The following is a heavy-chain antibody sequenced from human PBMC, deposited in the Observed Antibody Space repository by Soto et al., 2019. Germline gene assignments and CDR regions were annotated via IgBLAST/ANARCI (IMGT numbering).Heavy chain of an antibody. CDR1: GNSFTTYY. CDR2: INPSGGRT. CDR3: AGLYHYDSSGYYDY. D-gene: IGHD3-22*01. Sequence: ASVQVSCQASGNSFTTYYMHWVRQAPGQGLEWMGIINPSGGRTTYAQKFQGRVTMTRDTSTSTFHMEVSSLASEDTAVYYCAGLYHYDSSGYYDYWGQGTLVTVSS. V-gene: IGHV1-46*01. J-gene: IGHJ4*02.